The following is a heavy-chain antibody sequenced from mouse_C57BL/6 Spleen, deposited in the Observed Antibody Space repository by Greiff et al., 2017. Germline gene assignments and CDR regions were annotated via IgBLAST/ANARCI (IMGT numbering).Heavy chain of an antibody. Sequence: VQLQQPGAELVMPGASVKLSCKASGYTFTSYWMHWVKQRPGQGLEWIGEIDPSDSYTNYNQKFKGKSTLTVDKSSSTAYMQLSSLTSEDSAVYYCASHYGSRDWYFDVWGTGTTVTVSS. V-gene: IGHV1-69*01. CDR1: GYTFTSYW. J-gene: IGHJ1*03. CDR3: ASHYGSRDWYFDV. CDR2: IDPSDSYT. D-gene: IGHD1-1*01.